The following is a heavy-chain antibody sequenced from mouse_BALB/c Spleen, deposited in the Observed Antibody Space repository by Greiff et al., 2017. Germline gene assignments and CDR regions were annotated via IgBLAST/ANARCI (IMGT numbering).Heavy chain of an antibody. V-gene: IGHV14-3*02. D-gene: IGHD2-1*01. Sequence: VQLKESGAELVKPGASVKLSCTASGFNIKDTYMHWVKQRPEQGLEWIGRIDPANGNTKYDPKFQGKATITADTSSNTAYLQLSSLTSEDTAVYYCASIYYGNPGFAYWGQGTLVTVSA. J-gene: IGHJ3*01. CDR3: ASIYYGNPGFAY. CDR1: GFNIKDTY. CDR2: IDPANGNT.